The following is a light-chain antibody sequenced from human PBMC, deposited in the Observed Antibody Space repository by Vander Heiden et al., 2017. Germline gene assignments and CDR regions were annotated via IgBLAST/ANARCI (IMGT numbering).Light chain of an antibody. Sequence: SYVLTQPPSVSVAPGQTARITCGGNNMGSKSVHCYQQKPGQAHVLVVYDDSVRPSGIPERFSGSNSGNTATLTISRVEAGDEADYYCQVWDSSSDHVVFGGGTKLTVL. CDR2: DDS. CDR1: NMGSKS. CDR3: QVWDSSSDHVV. J-gene: IGLJ2*01. V-gene: IGLV3-21*02.